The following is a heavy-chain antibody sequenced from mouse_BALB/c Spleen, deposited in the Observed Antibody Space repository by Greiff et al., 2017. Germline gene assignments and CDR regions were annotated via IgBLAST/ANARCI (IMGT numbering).Heavy chain of an antibody. CDR3: ARSGDYEGFAY. J-gene: IGHJ3*01. CDR1: GFTFSSYT. CDR2: ISSGGGNT. D-gene: IGHD2-4*01. V-gene: IGHV5-9*03. Sequence: DVMLVESGGGLVKPGGSLKLSCAASGFTFSSYTMSWVRQTPEKRLEWVATISSGGGNTYYPDSVKGRFTISRDNAKNNLYLQMSSLRSEDTALYYCARSGDYEGFAYWGQGTLVTVSA.